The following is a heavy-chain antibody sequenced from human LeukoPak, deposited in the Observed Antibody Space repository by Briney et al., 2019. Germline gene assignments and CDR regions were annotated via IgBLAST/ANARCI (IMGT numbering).Heavy chain of an antibody. CDR1: GGSFSGYY. V-gene: IGHV4-34*01. J-gene: IGHJ4*02. Sequence: SETLSLTCAVYGGSFSGYYWSWIRQPPGKGLEWIGEINHSGSTNYNPSLKSRVTMSVDTSKNQFSLNLSSVTAADTAVYYCARGQFWSGYSIWGQGTLVTVSS. CDR2: INHSGST. CDR3: ARGQFWSGYSI. D-gene: IGHD3-3*02.